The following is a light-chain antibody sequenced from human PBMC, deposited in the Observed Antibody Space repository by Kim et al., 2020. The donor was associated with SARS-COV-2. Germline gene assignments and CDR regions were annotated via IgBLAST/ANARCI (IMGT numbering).Light chain of an antibody. Sequence: EVVLTQSPATLSLSPGERATLSCRASLSVSTRLAWYQQKPGQPPRLLMYEVSNRATATPARLSGSGSGTDFTLTISSLEPEDFAVYYCQQRKSWPLTFGQGTRLEIK. CDR1: LSVSTR. V-gene: IGKV3-11*01. CDR2: EVS. J-gene: IGKJ5*01. CDR3: QQRKSWPLT.